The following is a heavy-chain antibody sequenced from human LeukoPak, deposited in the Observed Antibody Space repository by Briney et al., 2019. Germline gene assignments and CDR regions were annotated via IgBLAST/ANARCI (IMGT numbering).Heavy chain of an antibody. CDR1: GGSISSGDYY. CDR2: IYYSGST. V-gene: IGHV4-30-4*01. D-gene: IGHD5-12*01. CDR3: ARGGTGYSGYVFDY. Sequence: SETLSLTCTVSGGSISSGDYYWSWIRQPPGKGLEWIGYIYYSGSTYYNPSLKSRVTISVDTSKNQFSLKLSSVTAADTAVYYCARGGTGYSGYVFDYWGQGTLVTVSS. J-gene: IGHJ4*02.